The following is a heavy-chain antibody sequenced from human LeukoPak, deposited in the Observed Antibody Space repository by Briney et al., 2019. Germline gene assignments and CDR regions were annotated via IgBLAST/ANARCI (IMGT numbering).Heavy chain of an antibody. J-gene: IGHJ6*03. CDR1: GYTFTGYY. V-gene: IGHV1-2*02. Sequence: ASVKVSCKASGYTFTGYYMHWVRQAPGQGLEWMGWINPNSGGTNYAQKFQGRVTMTRDTSISTAYMELSRLRSDDTAVYYCAREGSGWYFSYYMDVWGKGTTVTVSS. CDR3: AREGSGWYFSYYMDV. D-gene: IGHD6-19*01. CDR2: INPNSGGT.